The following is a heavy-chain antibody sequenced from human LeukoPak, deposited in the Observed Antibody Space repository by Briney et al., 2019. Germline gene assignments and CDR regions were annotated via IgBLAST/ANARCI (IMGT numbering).Heavy chain of an antibody. CDR2: IKQDGSEK. Sequence: GGSLRLSCAASGLTFSNAWMSWVRQAPGKGLEWVANIKQDGSEKYYVDSVKGRFTISRDNAKNSLYLQMNSLRAEDTAVYYCARDYRWYFALWGQGTLVTVSS. D-gene: IGHD3-9*01. V-gene: IGHV3-7*01. CDR3: ARDYRWYFAL. CDR1: GLTFSNAW. J-gene: IGHJ4*02.